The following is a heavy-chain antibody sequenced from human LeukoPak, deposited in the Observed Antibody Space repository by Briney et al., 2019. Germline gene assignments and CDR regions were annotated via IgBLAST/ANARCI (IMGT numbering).Heavy chain of an antibody. CDR1: GFTFSNAW. CDR3: TTDPVRGVISTPDY. CDR2: IKSKTDGGTT. V-gene: IGHV3-15*01. D-gene: IGHD3-10*01. J-gene: IGHJ4*02. Sequence: GGSLRLSCAASGFTFSNAWMSWVRQAPGKGLEWVGRIKSKTDGGTTDYAAPVKGRFTISRDDSKNTLYLQMNSLKTEDTAVYYCTTDPVRGVISTPDYWGQGTLVTVSS.